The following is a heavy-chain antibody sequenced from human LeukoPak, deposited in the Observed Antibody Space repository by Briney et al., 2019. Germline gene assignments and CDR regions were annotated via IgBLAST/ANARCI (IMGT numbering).Heavy chain of an antibody. CDR1: GFTVSNYY. J-gene: IGHJ6*03. D-gene: IGHD6-13*01. CDR2: IYTDDRT. Sequence: HPGGSLRLSCAASGFTVSNYYMSWVRQAPGKGLEWVSDIYTDDRTYYADSVKGRFTISRDDSKNMLFLQMDSLRVEDTAVYYCARFRISSSWYGGYYYYYMDVWGKGTTVTVSS. CDR3: ARFRISSSWYGGYYYYYMDV. V-gene: IGHV3-53*01.